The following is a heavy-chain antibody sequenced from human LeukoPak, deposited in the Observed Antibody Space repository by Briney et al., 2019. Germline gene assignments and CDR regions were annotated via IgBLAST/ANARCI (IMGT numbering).Heavy chain of an antibody. D-gene: IGHD2-15*01. CDR1: GLTVSSNY. J-gene: IGHJ4*02. V-gene: IGHV3-66*01. Sequence: GGSLRLSCAASGLTVSSNYMSWVRQAPGKGLEWVSVIYSGGSTYYADSVKGRFTISRDNSKNTLYLQMNSLRAEDTAVYYCARAPGTPVVVVAASYYFDYWGQGTLVTVSS. CDR3: ARAPGTPVVVVAASYYFDY. CDR2: IYSGGST.